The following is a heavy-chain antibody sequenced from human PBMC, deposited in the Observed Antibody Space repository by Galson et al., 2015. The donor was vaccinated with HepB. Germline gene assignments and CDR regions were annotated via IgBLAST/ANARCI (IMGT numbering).Heavy chain of an antibody. J-gene: IGHJ4*02. D-gene: IGHD3-10*01. CDR1: GFTFSSYG. Sequence: SLRLSCAASGFTFSSYGMHWVRQAPGKGLEWVAVISYDGSNKYYADSVKGRFTISRDNSKNTLYLQMNSLRAEDTAVYYCAKDRTMVRGVIITPSPFDYWGQGTLVTVSS. CDR3: AKDRTMVRGVIITPSPFDY. V-gene: IGHV3-30*18. CDR2: ISYDGSNK.